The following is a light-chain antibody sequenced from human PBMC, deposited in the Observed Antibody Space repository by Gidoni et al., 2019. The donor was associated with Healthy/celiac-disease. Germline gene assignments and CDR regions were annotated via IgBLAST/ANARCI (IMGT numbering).Light chain of an antibody. CDR2: AAS. CDR1: QSISSY. Sequence: DIQTTQSPSSLSASVGDRVTITCRASQSISSYLNWYQQKPGKAPKLLIYAASSLQSGVPSRFSGNGSGTDFTLTISSLQPEDFATYYCQQSYSTPITFGPXTKVDIK. V-gene: IGKV1-39*01. CDR3: QQSYSTPIT. J-gene: IGKJ3*01.